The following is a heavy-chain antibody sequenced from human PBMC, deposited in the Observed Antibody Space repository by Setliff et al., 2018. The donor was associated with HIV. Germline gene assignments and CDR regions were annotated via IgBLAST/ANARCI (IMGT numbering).Heavy chain of an antibody. CDR2: IIPILGIA. J-gene: IGHJ1*01. CDR3: ARESPPSTVGAIPPG. V-gene: IGHV1-69*10. Sequence: ASVKVSCKASGGTFSSYAISWVRQAPGQGLEWMGGIIPILGIANYAQKFQGRVTITADKSTSTAYMELSSLRSEDTAVYYCARESPPSTVGAIPPGWGQGTLVTVSS. CDR1: GGTFSSYA. D-gene: IGHD1-26*01.